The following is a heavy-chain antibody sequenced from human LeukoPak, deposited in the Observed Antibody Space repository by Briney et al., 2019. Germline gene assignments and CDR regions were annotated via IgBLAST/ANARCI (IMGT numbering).Heavy chain of an antibody. CDR2: ISYDGSNK. V-gene: IGHV3-30-3*01. CDR3: ARKTPTGVVIDFDY. D-gene: IGHD3-3*01. J-gene: IGHJ4*02. Sequence: PGRSLRLSCAASGFTFSSYAMHWVRQAPGKGLEWVAVISYDGSNKYYADSVKGRFTISRDNSKNTLYLQMNSLRAEDTAVYYCARKTPTGVVIDFDYWGQGTLVTVSS. CDR1: GFTFSSYA.